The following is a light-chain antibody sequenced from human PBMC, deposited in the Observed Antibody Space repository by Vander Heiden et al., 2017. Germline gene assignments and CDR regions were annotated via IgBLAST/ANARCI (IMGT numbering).Light chain of an antibody. CDR1: QSISSY. CDR2: GAS. CDR3: QQTDTSPLT. J-gene: IGKJ3*01. Sequence: DIQMTQSPSSLSASVGDRVTITCRPSQSISSYLNWYQHKPGKAPKLLIYGASSLQSGVPLRISGSGSGTDFTLTISSLQPEDFATYYCQQTDTSPLTFGPGTKVDF. V-gene: IGKV1-39*01.